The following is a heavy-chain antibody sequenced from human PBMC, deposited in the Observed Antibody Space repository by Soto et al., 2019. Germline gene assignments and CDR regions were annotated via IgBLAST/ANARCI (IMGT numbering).Heavy chain of an antibody. Sequence: ASVKVSCKASGYSFTSYDINWVRQATAQGLEWMGWMNPNSGNTGYAQKFQGRVTMTRNTSISTAYMELSSLRSEDTAVYYCARGPLEYSGYDSAFDIWGQGTMVTVPS. CDR2: MNPNSGNT. CDR3: ARGPLEYSGYDSAFDI. D-gene: IGHD5-12*01. J-gene: IGHJ3*02. V-gene: IGHV1-8*01. CDR1: GYSFTSYD.